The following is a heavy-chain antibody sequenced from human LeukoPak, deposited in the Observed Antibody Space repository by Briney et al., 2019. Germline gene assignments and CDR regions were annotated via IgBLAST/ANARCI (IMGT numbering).Heavy chain of an antibody. CDR2: ISSDGTYT. Sequence: GGSLRLSCAASGFTFSSHLMHWVRQAPGKGLVWVSRISSDGTYTNYADSVRGRFTISRDNAKNTLYLQMNSLRAEDTAVYYCARGRITMIVVVDYWGQGTLVTVSS. CDR1: GFTFSSHL. CDR3: ARGRITMIVVVDY. J-gene: IGHJ4*02. V-gene: IGHV3-74*01. D-gene: IGHD3-22*01.